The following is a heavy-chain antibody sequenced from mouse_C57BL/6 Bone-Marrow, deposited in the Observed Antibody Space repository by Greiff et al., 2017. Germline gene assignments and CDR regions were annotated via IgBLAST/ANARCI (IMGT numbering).Heavy chain of an antibody. Sequence: VQLQQSGPELVKPGASVKISCKASGYSFTGYYMNWVKQSPEKSLEWIGEINPSTGGTTYNQKFKAKATLTVDKSSSTAYMQLKSLTSEDSAVYYCARYHDYDDDYAMDDWGQGTSVTVSS. J-gene: IGHJ4*01. V-gene: IGHV1-42*01. CDR2: INPSTGGT. CDR1: GYSFTGYY. D-gene: IGHD2-4*01. CDR3: ARYHDYDDDYAMDD.